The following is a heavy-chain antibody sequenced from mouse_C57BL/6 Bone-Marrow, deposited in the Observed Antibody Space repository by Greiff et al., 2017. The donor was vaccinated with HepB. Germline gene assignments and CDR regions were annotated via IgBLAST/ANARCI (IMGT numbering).Heavy chain of an antibody. V-gene: IGHV1-55*01. CDR2: IYPGSGST. CDR3: AKGPAYSDWFDY. CDR1: GYTFTSYW. J-gene: IGHJ2*01. Sequence: QVQLQQPGAELVKPGASVKMSCKASGYTFTSYWITWVKQRPGQGLEWIGDIYPGSGSTNYNEKFKSKATLTVDTSSSTAYMQLSSLTSADSAVYYCAKGPAYSDWFDYWGQGTTLTVSS. D-gene: IGHD2-12*01.